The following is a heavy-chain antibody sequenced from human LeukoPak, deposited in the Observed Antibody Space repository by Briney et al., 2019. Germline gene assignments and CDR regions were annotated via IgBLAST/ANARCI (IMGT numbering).Heavy chain of an antibody. D-gene: IGHD3-3*01. CDR3: ARDIARYDFWSGYFGGSHGFDY. Sequence: SETLSLTCAVYGGSFSGYYWSWIRQPPGKGLEWIGEINHSGSTNYSPSLKSRVTISVDTSKNQFSLKLSSVTAADTAVYYCARDIARYDFWSGYFGGSHGFDYWGQGTLVTVSS. J-gene: IGHJ4*02. CDR1: GGSFSGYY. CDR2: INHSGST. V-gene: IGHV4-34*01.